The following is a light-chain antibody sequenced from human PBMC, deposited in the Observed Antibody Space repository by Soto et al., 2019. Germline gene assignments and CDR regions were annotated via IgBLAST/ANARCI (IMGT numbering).Light chain of an antibody. CDR3: QQYGRSPWT. Sequence: EIVLTQSPDTLSLSPGDSATVSCRASQTVGASYVAWYQHRPGQAPKFLMYGASTRATGIPDRFSGSGSGTEFTLTIDSLEPEDFGLYYCQQYGRSPWTFGQGTRVEI. CDR1: QTVGASY. V-gene: IGKV3-20*01. CDR2: GAS. J-gene: IGKJ1*01.